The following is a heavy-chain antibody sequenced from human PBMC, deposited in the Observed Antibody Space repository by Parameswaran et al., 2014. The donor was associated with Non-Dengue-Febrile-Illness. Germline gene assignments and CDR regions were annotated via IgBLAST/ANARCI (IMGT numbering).Heavy chain of an antibody. V-gene: IGHV4-59*01. Sequence: RWIRQPPGKGLEWIGYIYYSGSTNYNPSLKSRVTISVDTSKNQFSLKLSSVTAADTAVYYCARDRGDGYLGWFDYWGQGTLVTVSS. J-gene: IGHJ4*02. D-gene: IGHD5-24*01. CDR2: IYYSGST. CDR3: ARDRGDGYLGWFDY.